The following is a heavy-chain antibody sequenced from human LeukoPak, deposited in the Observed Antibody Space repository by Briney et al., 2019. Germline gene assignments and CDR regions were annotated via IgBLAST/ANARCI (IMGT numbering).Heavy chain of an antibody. V-gene: IGHV3-33*01. Sequence: GGSLRLSCAASGFPFSNYGMHWVRQAPGKRLEWVAFIWSDGSVKKYGDSVKGRLSISRDNSKNTLYLQVNSLRAGDTAVYYCAREPSSNLAAAGRYFDYWGQGTLVTVSS. CDR3: AREPSSNLAAAGRYFDY. CDR2: IWSDGSVK. CDR1: GFPFSNYG. D-gene: IGHD6-13*01. J-gene: IGHJ4*02.